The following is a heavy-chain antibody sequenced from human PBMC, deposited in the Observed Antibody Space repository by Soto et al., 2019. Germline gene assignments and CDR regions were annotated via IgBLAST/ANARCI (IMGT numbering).Heavy chain of an antibody. CDR1: GYTFTGYY. V-gene: IGHV1-2*04. CDR3: ARDSGCSSTSCYYGMDV. D-gene: IGHD2-2*01. CDR2: INPNRGGT. Sequence: ASVKVSCKASGYTFTGYYMHWVRQAPGQGLEWMGWINPNRGGTNYAQKFQGWVTMTRDTSISSAYMDLSRLRSDDTAVYYCARDSGCSSTSCYYGMDVWGQGTTVTVSS. J-gene: IGHJ6*02.